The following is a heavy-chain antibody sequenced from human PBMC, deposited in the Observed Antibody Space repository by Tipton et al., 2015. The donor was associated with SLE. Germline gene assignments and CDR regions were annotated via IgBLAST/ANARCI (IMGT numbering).Heavy chain of an antibody. D-gene: IGHD4-17*01. CDR2: IYHSGST. V-gene: IGHV4-38-2*01. CDR1: GYSISSGYY. CDR3: ARASSYWDYGEGDWYFDL. Sequence: TLSLTCAVSGYSISSGYYWGWIRQPPGKGLAWIGSIYHSGSTYYNPSLKSRVTISVDTSKNQFSLKLSPVTAADTAVYYCARASSYWDYGEGDWYFDLWGRGTLVTVSS. J-gene: IGHJ2*01.